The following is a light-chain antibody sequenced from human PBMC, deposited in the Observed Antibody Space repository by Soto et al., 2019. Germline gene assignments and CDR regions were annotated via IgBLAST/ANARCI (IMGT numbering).Light chain of an antibody. CDR3: QQYDTSPWT. CDR2: CAS. CDR1: QSVINNY. V-gene: IGKV3-20*01. J-gene: IGKJ1*01. Sequence: EVVLTQSPGTLSLSPGERAIRSCSASQSVINNYLAWYQQKPGQAPRLLIYCASNRATGIPDRFSGSGSGTDFTLSISRLESEDFAVYYCQQYDTSPWTFGQGTKVDIK.